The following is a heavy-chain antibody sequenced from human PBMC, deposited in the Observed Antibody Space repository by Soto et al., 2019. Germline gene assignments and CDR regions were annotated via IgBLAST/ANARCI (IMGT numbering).Heavy chain of an antibody. CDR3: ARDAPYGDPENFQH. J-gene: IGHJ1*01. V-gene: IGHV1-18*04. CDR2: ISAYNGNT. CDR1: GYTFTGYY. D-gene: IGHD4-17*01. Sequence: SVKVSCKASGYTFTGYYMHWVRQAPGQGLEWMAWISAYNGNTNYAQKLQGRVTMTTDTSTATAYMELRSLRSDDTAVYYCARDAPYGDPENFQHWGQGTLVTVSS.